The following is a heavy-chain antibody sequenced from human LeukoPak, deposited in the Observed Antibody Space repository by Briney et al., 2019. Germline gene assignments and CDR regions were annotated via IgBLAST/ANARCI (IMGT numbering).Heavy chain of an antibody. CDR1: GGSISSYY. J-gene: IGHJ4*02. V-gene: IGHV4-59*08. D-gene: IGHD4-11*01. Sequence: SETLSLTCTVSGGSISSYYWSWIRQPPGKGLEWIGYIYYSGSTNYNPSLKSRVTISEDTSKDQFSLKLSSVTAADTAVYYCASRPSHSRPIDYWGQGTLVTVSS. CDR2: IYYSGST. CDR3: ASRPSHSRPIDY.